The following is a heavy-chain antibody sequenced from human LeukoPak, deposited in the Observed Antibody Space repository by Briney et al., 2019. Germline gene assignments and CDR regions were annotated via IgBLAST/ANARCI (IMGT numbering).Heavy chain of an antibody. J-gene: IGHJ4*02. Sequence: GGSLRLSCAASGFTFSSYSMNWVRQAPGKGLEWVSSISSSSSYIYYADSVKGRFTISRDNSKNTLYLQMNSLRAEDTAVYYCARDEDSYYDSSGYPDYWGQGTLVTVSS. CDR2: ISSSSSYI. CDR1: GFTFSSYS. CDR3: ARDEDSYYDSSGYPDY. V-gene: IGHV3-21*01. D-gene: IGHD3-22*01.